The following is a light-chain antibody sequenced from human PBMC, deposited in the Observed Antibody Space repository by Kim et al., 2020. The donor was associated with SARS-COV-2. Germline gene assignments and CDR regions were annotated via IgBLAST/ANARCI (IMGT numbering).Light chain of an antibody. J-gene: IGLJ3*02. V-gene: IGLV4-69*01. CDR3: QTWGTGNWV. CDR2: LKSDGSH. CDR1: SGHSNYA. Sequence: QAVVTQSPSASASLGASVKLTCTLSSGHSNYAIAWHQQQPEKGPRYLMNLKSDGSHSKGDGIPDRFSGSSSGAERYLTISSLQSEDEADYYCQTWGTGNWVFGGGTQLTVL.